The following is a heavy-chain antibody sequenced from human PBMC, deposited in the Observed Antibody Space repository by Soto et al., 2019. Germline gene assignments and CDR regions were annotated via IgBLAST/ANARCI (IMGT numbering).Heavy chain of an antibody. J-gene: IGHJ4*02. V-gene: IGHV4-59*01. CDR1: GGSISSYY. CDR2: IYYSGNT. CDR3: GRGEVDRYNWNYGIDY. Sequence: SETLSLTCTVSGGSISSYYWSWIRQPPGKGLEWIGYIYYSGNTNYNPSLKSRVTISVDTSENQFSLKLSSVTAADTAVYYCGRGEVDRYNWNYGIDYWGQGTLVTVSS. D-gene: IGHD1-7*01.